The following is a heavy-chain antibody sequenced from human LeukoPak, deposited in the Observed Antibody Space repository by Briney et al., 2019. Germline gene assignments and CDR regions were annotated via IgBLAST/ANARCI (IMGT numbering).Heavy chain of an antibody. D-gene: IGHD2-15*01. Sequence: SETLSLTCTVSGDSISRYYWSWIRQPPGKGLEWIGYIFYSGSTNYNPSLESRVTISVDTSKNQFSLKVNSVTAADTAVYYCARRSVVGARTFYFDYWGQGILVTVSS. CDR1: GDSISRYY. CDR3: ARRSVVGARTFYFDY. J-gene: IGHJ4*02. CDR2: IFYSGST. V-gene: IGHV4-59*01.